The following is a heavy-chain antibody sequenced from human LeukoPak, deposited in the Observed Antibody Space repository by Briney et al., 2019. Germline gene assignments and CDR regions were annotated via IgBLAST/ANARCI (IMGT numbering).Heavy chain of an antibody. V-gene: IGHV3-74*01. Sequence: GGSLRLSCAASGFTFSSYWMHWVRQAPGKGLVWVSRINSDGSSTNYADSVKGRFTISRDNAKNTLYLQMNSLRAEDTAVYYCARGGAYYYYMDVWGKGTTVTVSS. CDR3: ARGGAYYYYMDV. CDR2: INSDGSST. CDR1: GFTFSSYW. D-gene: IGHD4/OR15-4a*01. J-gene: IGHJ6*03.